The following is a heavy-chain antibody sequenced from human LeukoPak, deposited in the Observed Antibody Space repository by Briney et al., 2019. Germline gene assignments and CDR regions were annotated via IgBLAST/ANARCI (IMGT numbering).Heavy chain of an antibody. CDR3: ARWAGGYNSNFDY. Sequence: NSSETLSLTCTVSGDSISTSNNYWGWVRQPPGERLEWLGSIYYSGRTDYNPSLKSRVTMSVDSSKNQFSLKLSSVTAADTAVYYCARWAGGYNSNFDYWGQGTLVTVSS. V-gene: IGHV4-39*07. CDR1: GDSISTSNNY. J-gene: IGHJ4*02. CDR2: IYYSGRT. D-gene: IGHD5-24*01.